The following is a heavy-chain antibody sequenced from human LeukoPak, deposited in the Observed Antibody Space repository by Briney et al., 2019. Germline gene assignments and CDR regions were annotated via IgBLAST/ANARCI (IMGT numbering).Heavy chain of an antibody. CDR3: ARETHVLRFLEGLLLGGIDY. D-gene: IGHD3-3*01. V-gene: IGHV1-46*01. CDR1: GYTVTSNY. J-gene: IGHJ4*02. CDR2: INPNGGST. Sequence: ASVKVSCKASGYTVTSNYMHRVRQAPGQGLEWMGIINPNGGSTTYAQKFQGRVTMTRDTSTTTVYMELSSLGSEDTAVYYCARETHVLRFLEGLLLGGIDYWGQGTLVTVSS.